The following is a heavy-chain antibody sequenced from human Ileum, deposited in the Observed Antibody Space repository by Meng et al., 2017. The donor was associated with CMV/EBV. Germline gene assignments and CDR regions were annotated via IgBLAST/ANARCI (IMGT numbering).Heavy chain of an antibody. CDR2: INHSGST. D-gene: IGHD6-6*01. V-gene: IGHV4-34*01. J-gene: IGHJ4*02. CDR1: CGSFTSYY. CDR3: ARRSHYSSSSGLIH. Sequence: QEQMQQAAGRLWTPSSTLAPSLAVSCGSFTSYYWYWSRQPPGTGLEWIAEINHSGSTNYNPSFKSRVIISLDTSRNQFSLKLSSVTAADTAMYYCARRSHYSSSSGLIHWGQGTLVTVSS.